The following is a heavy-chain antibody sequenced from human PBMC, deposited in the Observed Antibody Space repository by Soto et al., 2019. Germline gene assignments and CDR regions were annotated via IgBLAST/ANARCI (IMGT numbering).Heavy chain of an antibody. D-gene: IGHD3-3*01. J-gene: IGHJ4*02. Sequence: SLRLSCVGTGLNFDDFAMHWVRQAPGKGLEWVSGITWNSRVLAYADSVKGRFTISRDNARNSLYLQMDSLRDEDTALYYCAKGRYDFWSPYYFDSWGQGTLDTVSS. CDR2: ITWNSRVL. V-gene: IGHV3-9*01. CDR3: AKGRYDFWSPYYFDS. CDR1: GLNFDDFA.